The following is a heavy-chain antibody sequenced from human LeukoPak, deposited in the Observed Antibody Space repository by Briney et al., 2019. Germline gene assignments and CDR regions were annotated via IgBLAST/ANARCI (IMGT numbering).Heavy chain of an antibody. D-gene: IGHD6-13*01. Sequence: GGSLRLSCAASGFTFSNYAMHWVRQAPGKGLEWVAVISYDGSSKYYADSVKGRFTISRDNSKNTVYLQMNSLRAEDTAVYYCARDPRRSSQTGYFDYWGQGTLVTVSS. CDR2: ISYDGSSK. CDR3: ARDPRRSSQTGYFDY. V-gene: IGHV3-30*04. CDR1: GFTFSNYA. J-gene: IGHJ4*02.